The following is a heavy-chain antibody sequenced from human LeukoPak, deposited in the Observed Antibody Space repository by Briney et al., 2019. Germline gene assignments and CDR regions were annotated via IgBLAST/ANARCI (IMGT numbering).Heavy chain of an antibody. CDR1: GGSISSYY. CDR2: IYHSGST. D-gene: IGHD6-6*01. CDR3: ARDRGDSSSSRDYYGMDV. Sequence: SETLSLTCTVSGGSISSYYWSWIRQPPGKGLEWIGYIYHSGSTNYNPSLKSRVTISVDTSKNQFSLKLSSVTAADTAVYYCARDRGDSSSSRDYYGMDVWGQGTTVTVSS. V-gene: IGHV4-59*01. J-gene: IGHJ6*02.